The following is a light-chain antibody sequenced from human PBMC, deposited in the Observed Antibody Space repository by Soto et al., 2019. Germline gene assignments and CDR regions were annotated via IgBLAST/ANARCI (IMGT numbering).Light chain of an antibody. CDR2: VNSNGSH. V-gene: IGLV4-69*01. J-gene: IGLJ2*01. CDR1: SGHSIYA. Sequence: QLVLTQSPSASASLGASVKLTCTLSSGHSIYAIAWHQQQPEKGPRYLIKVNSNGSHSKGDGIPDRFSGSSSGAERYLTISSLQSEDEADYYCQTWGSGIRVVFGGGTKLTVL. CDR3: QTWGSGIRVV.